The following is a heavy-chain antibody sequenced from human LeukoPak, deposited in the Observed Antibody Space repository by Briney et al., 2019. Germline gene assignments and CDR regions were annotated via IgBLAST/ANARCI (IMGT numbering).Heavy chain of an antibody. Sequence: ASVTVSCKASGYTFTSYYMHWVRQAPGQGLEWMGIINPSGGSTSYAQKFQGRVTMTRDTSTSTVYMELSSLRSEDTAVYYCARDLYYYDSSGYYSYGMDVWGQGTTVTVSS. CDR3: ARDLYYYDSSGYYSYGMDV. J-gene: IGHJ6*02. D-gene: IGHD3-22*01. CDR2: INPSGGST. CDR1: GYTFTSYY. V-gene: IGHV1-46*01.